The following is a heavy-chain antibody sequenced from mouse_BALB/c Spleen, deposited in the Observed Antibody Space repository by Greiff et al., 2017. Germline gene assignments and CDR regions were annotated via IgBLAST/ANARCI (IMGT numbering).Heavy chain of an antibody. CDR3: ARWGHYYAMDY. J-gene: IGHJ4*01. V-gene: IGHV5-17*02. CDR1: GFTFSSFG. CDR2: ISSGSSTI. Sequence: EVKVVESGGGLVQPGGSRKLSCAASGFTFSSFGMHWVRQAPEKGLEWVAYISSGSSTIYYADTVKGRFTISRDNPKNTLFLQMTSLRSEDTAMYYCARWGHYYAMDYWGQGTSVTVSS.